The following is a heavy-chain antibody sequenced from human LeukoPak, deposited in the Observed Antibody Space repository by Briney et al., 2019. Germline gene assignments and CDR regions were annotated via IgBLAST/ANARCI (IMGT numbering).Heavy chain of an antibody. CDR1: GGTFSSYA. D-gene: IGHD6-13*01. Sequence: SVKVSCKASGGTFSSYAISWVRQAPGQGLEWMGGIIPIFGTANYAQKFQGRVTITADESTSTAYMELSSLRSEDTALYYCAKGGSSWQNYYYYGMDVWGQGTTVTVSS. CDR3: AKGGSSWQNYYYYGMDV. J-gene: IGHJ6*02. CDR2: IIPIFGTA. V-gene: IGHV1-69*13.